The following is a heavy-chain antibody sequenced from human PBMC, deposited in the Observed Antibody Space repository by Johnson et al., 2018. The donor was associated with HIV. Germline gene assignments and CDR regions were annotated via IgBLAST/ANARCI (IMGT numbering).Heavy chain of an antibody. Sequence: VQLVESGGGLVQPGGSLRLSCAASGFTLSSYDMHWVRQATGKGLEWVSEIDTAGDTYYPGSVKGRLTTSRENAKNSLYLQMNSLRAGDTAVYYCARRSSRSDGFDIWGQGTTVTVSS. D-gene: IGHD6-19*01. CDR2: IDTAGDT. CDR3: ARRSSRSDGFDI. J-gene: IGHJ3*02. CDR1: GFTLSSYD. V-gene: IGHV3-13*01.